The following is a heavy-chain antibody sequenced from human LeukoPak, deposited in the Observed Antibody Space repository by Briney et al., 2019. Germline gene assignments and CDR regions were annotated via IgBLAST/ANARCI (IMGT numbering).Heavy chain of an antibody. CDR1: GGSISSGGYY. V-gene: IGHV4-31*03. Sequence: SQTLSLTCTVSGGSISSGGYYWSWIRQHQGKGLEWIGYIYYSGSTYYNPSLKSRVTISVDTSKNQFSLKLSSVTAADTAVYYCARLGGPHYYYYGMDVWGRGTTVTVSS. CDR3: ARLGGPHYYYYGMDV. CDR2: IYYSGST. J-gene: IGHJ6*02.